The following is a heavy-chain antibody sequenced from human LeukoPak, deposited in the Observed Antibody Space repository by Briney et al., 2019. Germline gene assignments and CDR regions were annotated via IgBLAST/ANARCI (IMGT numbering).Heavy chain of an antibody. CDR2: ISGSGGST. Sequence: SGGSLRLSCAASGFTFSSYAMSWVRQAPGKGLEWVSAISGSGGSTYYADSVKGRFTISRDNSKNTLYLQMNSLRAEDTAVYYCAKDLVYYTPPAPPDTSPADYYYYGMDVWGQGTTVTVSS. CDR1: GFTFSSYA. J-gene: IGHJ6*02. V-gene: IGHV3-23*01. CDR3: AKDLVYYTPPAPPDTSPADYYYYGMDV. D-gene: IGHD2-8*01.